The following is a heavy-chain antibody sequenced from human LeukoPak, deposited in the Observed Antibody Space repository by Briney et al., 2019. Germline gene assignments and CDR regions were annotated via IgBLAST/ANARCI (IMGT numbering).Heavy chain of an antibody. J-gene: IGHJ4*02. Sequence: GGSLRLSCAASGFTFSSYAMHWVCQAPGKGLEWVAVISYDGSNKYYADSVKGRFTISRDNSKNTLYLQMNSLRAEDTAVYYCARDTAVADFDYWGQGTLVTVSS. CDR2: ISYDGSNK. D-gene: IGHD6-19*01. CDR3: ARDTAVADFDY. CDR1: GFTFSSYA. V-gene: IGHV3-30-3*01.